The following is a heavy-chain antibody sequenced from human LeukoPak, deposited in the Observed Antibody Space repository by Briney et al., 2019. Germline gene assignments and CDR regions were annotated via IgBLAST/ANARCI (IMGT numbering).Heavy chain of an antibody. CDR2: IIPILGIA. Sequence: EASVKVSCKTSGGTFSSYAISWVRQAPGQGLEWMGRIIPILGIANYAQKFQGRVTITADESTSTAYMELSSLRSEDTAVYYCARARKSYYYGSGSYGTAFDIRGQGTMVTVSS. D-gene: IGHD3-10*01. J-gene: IGHJ3*02. V-gene: IGHV1-69*04. CDR1: GGTFSSYA. CDR3: ARARKSYYYGSGSYGTAFDI.